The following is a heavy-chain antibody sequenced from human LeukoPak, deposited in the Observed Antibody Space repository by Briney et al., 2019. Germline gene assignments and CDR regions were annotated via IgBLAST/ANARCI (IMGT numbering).Heavy chain of an antibody. CDR2: IWYDGSNK. J-gene: IGHJ6*02. CDR3: ARVAAPDLYYYYGMDV. V-gene: IGHV3-33*01. Sequence: GGSLRLSCAASGFTFSSYGMHWVRQAPGKGLEWVAVIWYDGSNKYYADSVKGRFTISRDNAKNSLYLQMNSLRAEDTAVYYCARVAAPDLYYYYGMDVWGQGTTVTVSS. D-gene: IGHD6-6*01. CDR1: GFTFSSYG.